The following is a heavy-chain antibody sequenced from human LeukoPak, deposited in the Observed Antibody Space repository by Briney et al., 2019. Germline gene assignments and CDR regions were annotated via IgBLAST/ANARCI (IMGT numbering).Heavy chain of an antibody. J-gene: IGHJ5*02. V-gene: IGHV4-59*01. CDR1: GGSISAYY. D-gene: IGHD3-22*01. Sequence: SETLSLTCSVSGGSISAYYWNWIRQPPGKGLEWIGYINYSGSTNYNPSLKRRVTISVDTSKNQFSLKLSSMTAADTAVYYCARGVNYYERSGYDRWGQGTLVTVSS. CDR3: ARGVNYYERSGYDR. CDR2: INYSGST.